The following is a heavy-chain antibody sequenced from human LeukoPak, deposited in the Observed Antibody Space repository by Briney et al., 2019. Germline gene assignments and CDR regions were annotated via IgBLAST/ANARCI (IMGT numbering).Heavy chain of an antibody. CDR2: IYTSGST. CDR3: ARSIGWLPSTNVVTAKGWFDP. D-gene: IGHD2-21*02. Sequence: SQTLSLTCTVSGGSISSGSYYWSWIRQPPGKGLEWIGRIYTSGSTNYNPSLKSRVTISVDTSKNQFSLKLSSVTAADTAVYYCARSIGWLPSTNVVTAKGWFDPWGQGTLVTVSS. J-gene: IGHJ5*02. CDR1: GGSISSGSYY. V-gene: IGHV4-61*02.